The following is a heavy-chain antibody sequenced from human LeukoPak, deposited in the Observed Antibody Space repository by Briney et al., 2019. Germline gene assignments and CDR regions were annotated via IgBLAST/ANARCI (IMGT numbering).Heavy chain of an antibody. CDR3: ARAGSSAYFDY. J-gene: IGHJ4*02. V-gene: IGHV3-21*01. Sequence: GGSLRLSCAASGFTFSSCSMNWVRQAPVKGLEWVSSISSSSSYIYYADSVKGRFTISRDNAKNSLYLQMNSLRAEDTAVYCCARAGSSAYFDYWGQGTLVTVSS. CDR1: GFTFSSCS. D-gene: IGHD6-6*01. CDR2: ISSSSSYI.